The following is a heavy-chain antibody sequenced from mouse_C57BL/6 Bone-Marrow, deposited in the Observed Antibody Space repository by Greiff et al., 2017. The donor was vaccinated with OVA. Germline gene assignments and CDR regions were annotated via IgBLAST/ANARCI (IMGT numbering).Heavy chain of an antibody. CDR3: ARHEDSYYASYFDY. Sequence: VMLVESGPELVKPGASVKISCKASGYAFSSSWMNWVKQRPGKGLEWIGRIYPGDGDTNYNGKFKGKATLTADKSSSTAYMQLSSLTSEDAAVYFCARHEDSYYASYFDYWGQGTTLTVSS. CDR1: GYAFSSSW. D-gene: IGHD2-12*01. J-gene: IGHJ2*01. V-gene: IGHV1-82*01. CDR2: IYPGDGDT.